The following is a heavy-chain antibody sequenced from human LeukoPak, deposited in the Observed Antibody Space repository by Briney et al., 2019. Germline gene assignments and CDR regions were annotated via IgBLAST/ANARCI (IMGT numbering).Heavy chain of an antibody. CDR2: IYYSGST. Sequence: PSETLSLTCTVSGGSISSGVYYWSWIRQHPGKGLEWIGYIYYSGSTYYNPSLESRVTISVDTSKNQFSLKVSSVTAADTAVYYCARGNYYHGMDVWGQGTTVTVSS. CDR1: GGSISSGVYY. V-gene: IGHV4-31*03. J-gene: IGHJ6*02. CDR3: ARGNYYHGMDV.